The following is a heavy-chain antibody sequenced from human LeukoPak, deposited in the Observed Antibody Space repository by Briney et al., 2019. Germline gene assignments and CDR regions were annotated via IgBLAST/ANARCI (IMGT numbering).Heavy chain of an antibody. Sequence: PSQTLSLTCTVSGGSISSGDYYWSWIRQPPGKGLEWIGYIYYSGSTYYNPSLKSRVTISVDTSKNQFSLKLSSVTAAGTAVYYCARGIYCSSTSCYPDAFDIWGQGTMVTVSS. D-gene: IGHD2-2*01. CDR3: ARGIYCSSTSCYPDAFDI. CDR1: GGSISSGDYY. J-gene: IGHJ3*02. CDR2: IYYSGST. V-gene: IGHV4-30-4*08.